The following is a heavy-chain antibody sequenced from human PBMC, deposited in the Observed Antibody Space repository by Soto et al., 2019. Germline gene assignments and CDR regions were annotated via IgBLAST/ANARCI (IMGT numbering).Heavy chain of an antibody. CDR1: GFTFSSYE. CDR2: ISSSGSTI. J-gene: IGHJ6*02. D-gene: IGHD2-2*01. V-gene: IGHV3-48*03. CDR3: ARESGGRGCSSTSCYSFGAHYYYYGMDV. Sequence: EVQLVESGGGLVQPGGSLRLSCAASGFTFSSYEMNWVRQAPGKGLEWVSYISSSGSTIYYADSVKGRFTISRDNAKNSLYLQMNSLRAEDTAVYYCARESGGRGCSSTSCYSFGAHYYYYGMDVWGQGTTVTVSS.